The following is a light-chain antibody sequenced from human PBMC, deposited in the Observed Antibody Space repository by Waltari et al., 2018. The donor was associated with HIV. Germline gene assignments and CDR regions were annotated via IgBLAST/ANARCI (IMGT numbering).Light chain of an antibody. Sequence: SHELTQPPSVSVSPGQTASITCSGDYLGDKYASWYQQTPGQSPVLVIYQDDKRPSGIPQRFSGSTSGNTATLTITGTQAMDEADYYCQAWDSSTVLFGGGTKLTVL. CDR2: QDD. J-gene: IGLJ2*01. V-gene: IGLV3-1*01. CDR1: YLGDKY. CDR3: QAWDSSTVL.